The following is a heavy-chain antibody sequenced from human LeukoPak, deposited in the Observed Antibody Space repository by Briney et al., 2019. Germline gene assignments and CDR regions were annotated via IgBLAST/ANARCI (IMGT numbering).Heavy chain of an antibody. V-gene: IGHV4-61*02. CDR2: IFSSGTT. CDR3: AREDTDYCADS. D-gene: IGHD4-17*01. J-gene: IGHJ4*02. CDR1: GGSISGGTYF. Sequence: SETLSLTYTVSGGSISGGTYFWIWIRPPAGKGLEWIGRIFSSGTTQYNPSLQSRVIISLDTSNNQFSLRLSSVTAADTAVYYCAREDTDYCADSWGQGTLVTVSS.